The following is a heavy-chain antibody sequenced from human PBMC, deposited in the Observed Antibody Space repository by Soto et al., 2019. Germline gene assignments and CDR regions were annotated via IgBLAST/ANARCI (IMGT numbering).Heavy chain of an antibody. V-gene: IGHV1-69*02. CDR3: AREYQLLGDAFDI. CDR2: IIPILGIA. J-gene: IGHJ3*02. D-gene: IGHD2-2*01. Sequence: QVQLVQSGAEVKKPGSSVKVSCKASGGTFGSYTINWVRQAPGQGLEWMGRIIPILGIANYAQKFQGRVTITADKSTSTAYMELSSLRSEDTAVYYCAREYQLLGDAFDIWGQGTMVTVSS. CDR1: GGTFGSYT.